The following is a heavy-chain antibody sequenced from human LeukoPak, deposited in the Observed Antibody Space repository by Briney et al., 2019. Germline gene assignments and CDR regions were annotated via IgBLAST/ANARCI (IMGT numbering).Heavy chain of an antibody. CDR2: ISAYNGNT. CDR1: GYTFTSYG. Sequence: GASVKVSCKASGYTFTSYGISWVRQAPGQGLEWMGWISAYNGNTNYAQKLQGRVTMTTDTSTSTAYMELRSLRSDDTAVYYCASYSQYYDFWSGYYTTSGGAFDIWGQGTMVTVSS. J-gene: IGHJ3*02. CDR3: ASYSQYYDFWSGYYTTSGGAFDI. V-gene: IGHV1-18*01. D-gene: IGHD3-3*01.